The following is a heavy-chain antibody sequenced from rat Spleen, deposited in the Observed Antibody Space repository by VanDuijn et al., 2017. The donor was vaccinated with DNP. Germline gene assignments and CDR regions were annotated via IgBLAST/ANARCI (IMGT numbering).Heavy chain of an antibody. CDR3: ARWYNYFDY. Sequence: EVQLQESGPGLVKPSQSLSLTCSVTGYSITRNYWGWIRKLPGNKMEWIGYISYSGSTGYNPSLKSRISITRNTSKNQFFLQLNSVTTEDTATYHCARWYNYFDYWGQGVMVTVSS. D-gene: IGHD1-5*01. CDR2: ISYSGST. J-gene: IGHJ2*01. CDR1: GYSITRNY. V-gene: IGHV3-1*01.